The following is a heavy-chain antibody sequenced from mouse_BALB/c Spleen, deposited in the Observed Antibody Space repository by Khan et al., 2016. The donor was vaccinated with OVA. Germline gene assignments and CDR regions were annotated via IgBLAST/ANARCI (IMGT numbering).Heavy chain of an antibody. Sequence: QVQLKQSGPELVRPGVSVKISCKGSGYTFTDYAMYWVKQSHAKSLEWIGLISTYSGNTNYNQKFKGKATMTVDKSSRTAYMELARLTSEDSAIYYCARPAYDGYYDYWGQGTTLTVSS. CDR2: ISTYSGNT. CDR3: ARPAYDGYYDY. D-gene: IGHD2-3*01. CDR1: GYTFTDYA. V-gene: IGHV1S137*01. J-gene: IGHJ2*01.